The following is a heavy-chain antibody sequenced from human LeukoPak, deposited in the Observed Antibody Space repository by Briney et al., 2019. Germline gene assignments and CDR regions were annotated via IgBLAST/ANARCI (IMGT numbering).Heavy chain of an antibody. J-gene: IGHJ4*02. CDR3: ARRYLGSGSLPGL. Sequence: ASVKVSCKASGYTFTGYYMHWVRQAPGQGLEWMGRINPNSGGTNYAQKFQGRVTMTRDTSISTAYMGLSRLRSDDTAVYYCARRYLGSGSLPGLWGQGTLVTDSS. D-gene: IGHD3-10*01. CDR2: INPNSGGT. V-gene: IGHV1-2*06. CDR1: GYTFTGYY.